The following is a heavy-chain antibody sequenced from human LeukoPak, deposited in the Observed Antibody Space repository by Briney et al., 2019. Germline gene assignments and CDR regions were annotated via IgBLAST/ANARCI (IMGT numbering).Heavy chain of an antibody. J-gene: IGHJ4*02. V-gene: IGHV4-39*01. CDR3: ARHVRCGGDCYSTNFDY. Sequence: SETLSLTCTVSGGSISSSSYYWGWIRQPPGKGLEWIGSIYYSGSTYYNPSLKSRATISVDTSKNQFSLKLSSVTAADTAVYYWARHVRCGGDCYSTNFDYWGQGTLVTVSS. D-gene: IGHD2-21*02. CDR2: IYYSGST. CDR1: GGSISSSSYY.